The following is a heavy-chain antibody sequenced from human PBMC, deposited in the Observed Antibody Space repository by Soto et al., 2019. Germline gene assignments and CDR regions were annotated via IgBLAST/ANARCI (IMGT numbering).Heavy chain of an antibody. CDR2: IWYDGSKI. CDR3: ARSGRQLGNFDF. J-gene: IGHJ4*02. Sequence: QVQLVESGGGVVQPGRSLRLSCAASGFIFTSYGMNWVRQAPGKGLEWVAVIWYDGSKIYYAESVKGRFTISRDNSKNTVYLQMNGLRAEDTAVYYCARSGRQLGNFDFRGQGALVTVSS. CDR1: GFIFTSYG. V-gene: IGHV3-33*01. D-gene: IGHD7-27*01.